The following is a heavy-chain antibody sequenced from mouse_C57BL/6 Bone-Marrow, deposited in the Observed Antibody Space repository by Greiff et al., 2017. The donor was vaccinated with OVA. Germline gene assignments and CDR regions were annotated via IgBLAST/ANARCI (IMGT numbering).Heavy chain of an antibody. CDR2: ISSGGSYT. Sequence: EVKVVESGGDLVKPGGSLKLSCAASGFTFSSYGMSWVRQTPDKRLEWVATISSGGSYTYYPDSVKGRFTISRDNAKNTLYLQMSSLKSEDTARYYCARGLRPDDWGQGTTLTVSS. CDR3: ARGLRPDD. V-gene: IGHV5-6*01. CDR1: GFTFSSYG. J-gene: IGHJ2*01. D-gene: IGHD2-4*01.